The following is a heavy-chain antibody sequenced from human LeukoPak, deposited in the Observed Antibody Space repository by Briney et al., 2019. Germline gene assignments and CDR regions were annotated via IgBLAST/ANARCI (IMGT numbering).Heavy chain of an antibody. CDR2: NSAYNGNT. D-gene: IGHD2-2*01. V-gene: IGHV1-18*01. J-gene: IGHJ6*03. CDR1: GYTFTSYG. CDR3: ARFAINQLAYYYMDV. Sequence: ASVKVSCKASGYTFTSYGISWVRQAPGQGLEWMGWNSAYNGNTDYAQKLQGRVTMTTDTSTSTAYMELRSLRSDDTAVYYCARFAINQLAYYYMDVWGKGTTVTVSS.